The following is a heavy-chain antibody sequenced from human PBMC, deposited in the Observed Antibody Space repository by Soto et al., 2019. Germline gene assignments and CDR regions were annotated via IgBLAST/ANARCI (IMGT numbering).Heavy chain of an antibody. D-gene: IGHD4-17*01. CDR3: ARGTVTTVTFDP. CDR2: MNPNSGNT. J-gene: IGHJ5*02. Sequence: GASVKVSCKASGYTFTSYDINWARQATGQGLEWMGWMNPNSGNTGYAQKFQGRVTMTRNTSISTAYMELSSLRSEDTAVYCARGTVTTVTFDPWGQGTLVTVSS. V-gene: IGHV1-8*01. CDR1: GYTFTSYD.